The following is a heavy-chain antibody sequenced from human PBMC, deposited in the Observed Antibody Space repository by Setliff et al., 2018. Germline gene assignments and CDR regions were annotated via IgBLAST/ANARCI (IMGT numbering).Heavy chain of an antibody. CDR1: GYTFTSYG. Sequence: ASVKVSCKASGYTFTSYGISWVRQAPGQGLEWMGWISAYNGNTNYAQKLQGRVTMTTDTSTSTAYMELRSLRSDGTAVYYCARVRGGSTLLYYYYGMDVWGQGTTVTVSS. J-gene: IGHJ6*02. V-gene: IGHV1-18*01. D-gene: IGHD5-12*01. CDR2: ISAYNGNT. CDR3: ARVRGGSTLLYYYYGMDV.